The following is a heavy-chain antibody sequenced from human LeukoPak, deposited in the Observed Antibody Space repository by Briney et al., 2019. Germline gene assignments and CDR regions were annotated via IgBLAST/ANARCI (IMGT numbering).Heavy chain of an antibody. Sequence: XXRQPPXXXXXWIGYIYHNGNTYYSPSLKSRVTISVDRSKNQLSLKLSSVTAADTAMYYCASGGYSYGFDYWGQGTLVTVSS. J-gene: IGHJ4*02. V-gene: IGHV4-30-2*01. CDR3: ASGGYSYGFDY. CDR2: IYHNGNT. D-gene: IGHD5-18*01.